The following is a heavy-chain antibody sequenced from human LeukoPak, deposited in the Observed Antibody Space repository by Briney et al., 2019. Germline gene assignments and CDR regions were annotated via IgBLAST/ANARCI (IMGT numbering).Heavy chain of an antibody. J-gene: IGHJ3*02. CDR1: GFTVSSNY. CDR2: IYSGGST. Sequence: QPGGSLRLSCAASGFTVSSNYVSWVRHAPGKGLERVSVIYSGGSTYYADSVKGRFTISRDNSKNTLYLQMNSLRAEDTAVYYCARDLSFPDVFDIWGQGTMVTVSS. V-gene: IGHV3-66*01. CDR3: ARDLSFPDVFDI.